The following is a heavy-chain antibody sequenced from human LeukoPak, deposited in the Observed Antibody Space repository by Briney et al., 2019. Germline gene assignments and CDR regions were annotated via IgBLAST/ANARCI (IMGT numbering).Heavy chain of an antibody. CDR1: GYTFTDYS. CDR3: ARSKIVGGITVKWFDP. Sequence: ASVKVSCKTSGYTFTDYSVHWVRQTPGQGLEWMGRMNPSGGRTTYAQHLEDRLTLTRDMSTSTIYMYLSSLTSEDTAVYFCARSKIVGGITVKWFDPWGQGTLVTVSS. V-gene: IGHV1-46*01. D-gene: IGHD1-26*01. CDR2: MNPSGGRT. J-gene: IGHJ5*02.